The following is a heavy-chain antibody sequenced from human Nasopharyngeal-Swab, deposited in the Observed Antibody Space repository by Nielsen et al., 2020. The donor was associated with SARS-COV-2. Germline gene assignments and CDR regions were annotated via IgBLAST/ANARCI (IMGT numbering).Heavy chain of an antibody. J-gene: IGHJ4*02. CDR2: ISSSSSYI. CDR3: ARGSRGSYSY. D-gene: IGHD1-26*01. Sequence: WIRQPPGKGLEWVSYISSSSSYIYYADSVKGRFTISRDNAKNSLYLQMNSLRAEDTAVYYCARGSRGSYSYWGQGTLVTVSS. V-gene: IGHV3-21*05.